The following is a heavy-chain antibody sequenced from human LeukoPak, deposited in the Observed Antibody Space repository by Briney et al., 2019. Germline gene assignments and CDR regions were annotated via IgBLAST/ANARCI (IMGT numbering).Heavy chain of an antibody. CDR3: ARFYANEWARPH. Sequence: GGSLSLSCAASGFSFSSYAMHWVRQPPGKGMVWVAVISYDGSNKFYAHSVKGRFTTSRDNSKNTLYLQMASLLSAATSVHYCARFYANEWARPHWGRRTLLAVPS. CDR1: GFSFSSYA. CDR2: ISYDGSNK. V-gene: IGHV3-30*04. J-gene: IGHJ4*02. D-gene: IGHD2-8*01.